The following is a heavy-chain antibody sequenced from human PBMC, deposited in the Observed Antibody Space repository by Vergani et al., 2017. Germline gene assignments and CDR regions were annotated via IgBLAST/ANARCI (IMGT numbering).Heavy chain of an antibody. CDR2: IYYSGST. CDR3: ARDRSDYYDSSGYFRGWYFDL. J-gene: IGHJ2*01. D-gene: IGHD3-22*01. V-gene: IGHV4-30-4*08. CDR1: GGSICSGDYY. Sequence: QVQLQESGPGLVKPSQTLSLTCTVSGGSICSGDYYWSWIRQPPGKGLEWIGYIYYSGSTYYNPSLKSRVTISVDTSKNQFSLKLSSVTAADTAVYYCARDRSDYYDSSGYFRGWYFDLWGRGTLVTVSS.